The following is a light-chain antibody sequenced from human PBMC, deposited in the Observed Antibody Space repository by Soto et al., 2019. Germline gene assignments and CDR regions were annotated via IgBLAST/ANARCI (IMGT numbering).Light chain of an antibody. CDR2: DAS. CDR1: QSLTTD. CDR3: QQYGSSPT. V-gene: IGKV3-20*01. J-gene: IGKJ1*01. Sequence: EIVMTQSPATLSLSPGERATLSCRASQSLTTDLAWYQQKPGQPPRLLIYDASKRATGIPARFSGSGSETDFTLTISRLEPEDFAVYHCQQYGSSPTFGQGTKVDIK.